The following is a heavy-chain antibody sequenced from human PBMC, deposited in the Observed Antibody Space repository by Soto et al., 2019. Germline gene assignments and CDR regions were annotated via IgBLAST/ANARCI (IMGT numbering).Heavy chain of an antibody. J-gene: IGHJ5*02. CDR2: INHSGST. CDR3: ASHYGDNST. V-gene: IGHV4-34*01. CDR1: GGSFSGYY. Sequence: SETLSLTCAVYGGSFSGYYWSWIRQPPGKGLEWIGEINHSGSTNYNPSLKSRVTISVDTSKNQFSLKLSSVTAADTAVYYCASHYGDNSTWGQGTLVTVSS. D-gene: IGHD4-17*01.